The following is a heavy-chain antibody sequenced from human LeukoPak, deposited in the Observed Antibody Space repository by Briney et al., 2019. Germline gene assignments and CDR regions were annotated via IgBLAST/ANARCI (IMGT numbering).Heavy chain of an antibody. CDR3: ARVQSGSGSHFDY. D-gene: IGHD6-19*01. V-gene: IGHV4-4*02. CDR1: GGSISSSNW. J-gene: IGHJ4*02. Sequence: SETLSLTCAVSGGSISSSNWWSWVRQPPGKGLEWIGRIYTSGSTTYNPSLKSRFTISVDTSKNQFSLRLSSVTAADTAVYYCARVQSGSGSHFDYWGQGTLVTVSS. CDR2: IYTSGST.